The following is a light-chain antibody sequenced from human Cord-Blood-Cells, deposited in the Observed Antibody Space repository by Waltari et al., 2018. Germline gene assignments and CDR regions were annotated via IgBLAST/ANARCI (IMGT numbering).Light chain of an antibody. CDR2: AAS. V-gene: IGKV1-NL1*01. CDR3: QQYYSTPRT. CDR1: QGIINS. J-gene: IGKJ1*01. Sequence: EIQMPQSPSSLSASVGDRFTITCRARQGIINSLAWYQQKPGKAPKLLLYAASRLESGVPSRFSGSGSGTDYTLTISSLQPEDFATYYCQQYYSTPRTFGQGTKVEIK.